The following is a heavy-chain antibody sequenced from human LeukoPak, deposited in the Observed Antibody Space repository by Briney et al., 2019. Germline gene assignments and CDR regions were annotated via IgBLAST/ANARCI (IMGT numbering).Heavy chain of an antibody. CDR1: GYTFTSYG. J-gene: IGHJ6*02. D-gene: IGHD2-2*01. V-gene: IGHV1-18*01. CDR3: ARDEGPQLLYYYYGMDV. CDR2: TSAYNGNT. Sequence: ASVKVSCKASGYTFTSYGISWVRQAPGQGLEWMGWTSAYNGNTNYAQKLQGRVTMTTDTSTSTAYMELRSLRSDDTAVYYCARDEGPQLLYYYYGMDVWGQGTTVTVPS.